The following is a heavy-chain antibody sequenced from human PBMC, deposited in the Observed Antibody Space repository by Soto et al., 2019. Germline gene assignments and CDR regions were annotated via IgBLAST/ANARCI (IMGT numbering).Heavy chain of an antibody. J-gene: IGHJ5*02. V-gene: IGHV3-66*01. CDR2: IYDGGST. Sequence: EVQLVESGGDLVQPGGSLRLSCAASGFPVSTNYVSWVRQAPGKGLEWVSIIYDGGSTYYADAVKGRFTISRDNFKNMLYLQMNSPRAEDTAVYYCARGDGDYGRRLDPWGQGTQVTVSS. CDR3: ARGDGDYGRRLDP. D-gene: IGHD4-17*01. CDR1: GFPVSTNY.